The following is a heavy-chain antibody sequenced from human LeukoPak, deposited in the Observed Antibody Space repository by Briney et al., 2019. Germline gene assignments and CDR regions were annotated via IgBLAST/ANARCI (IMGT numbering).Heavy chain of an antibody. D-gene: IGHD6-19*01. Sequence: GGSPRLSCAASGFAFSSYAMHWVRQAPGKGLEWVAVISYDGSNKYYADSVKGRFTISRDNSKNTLYLQMNSLRAEDTAVYYCARDQGIAVAGTLDYWGQGALVTVSS. CDR2: ISYDGSNK. J-gene: IGHJ4*02. CDR1: GFAFSSYA. V-gene: IGHV3-30*04. CDR3: ARDQGIAVAGTLDY.